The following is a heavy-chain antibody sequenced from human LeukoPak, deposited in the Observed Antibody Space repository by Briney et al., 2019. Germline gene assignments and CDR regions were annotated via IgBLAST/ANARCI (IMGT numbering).Heavy chain of an antibody. CDR1: GGSITSGYYY. CDR3: ARDLAGAFDY. CDR2: MYRTGTT. J-gene: IGHJ4*02. D-gene: IGHD6-19*01. V-gene: IGHV4-61*02. Sequence: PSETLSLTCSVSGGSITSGYYYWSWIRQSPEKGLEGIGRMYRTGTTNYNPSLRRRVTMSQDTSNNQFSLNLSSVTAADTAVYYCARDLAGAFDYWGQGTLVTVSS.